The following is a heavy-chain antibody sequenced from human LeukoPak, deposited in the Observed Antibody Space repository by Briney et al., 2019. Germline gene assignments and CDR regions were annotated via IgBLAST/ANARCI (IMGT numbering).Heavy chain of an antibody. Sequence: SETLSLTCAVYGGPFSGYYWSWIRQPPGKGLEWIGEINHSGSTNYNPSLKSRVTISVDTSKNQFSLKLSSVTAADTAVYYCARANIVVVPAAPGLYYYYYMDVWGKGTTVTVSS. CDR2: INHSGST. CDR3: ARANIVVVPAAPGLYYYYYMDV. J-gene: IGHJ6*03. D-gene: IGHD2-2*01. V-gene: IGHV4-34*01. CDR1: GGPFSGYY.